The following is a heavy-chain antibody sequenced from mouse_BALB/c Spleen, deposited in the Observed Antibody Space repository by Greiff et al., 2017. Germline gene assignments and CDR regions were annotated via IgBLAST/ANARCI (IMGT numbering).Heavy chain of an antibody. D-gene: IGHD1-2*01. CDR2: ISSGGSYT. CDR3: ARDFITTATSSFAY. J-gene: IGHJ3*01. V-gene: IGHV5-9-4*01. CDR1: GFTFSSYA. Sequence: EVQLVESGGGLVKPGGSLKLSCAASGFTFSSYAMSWVRQSPEKRLEWVAEISSGGSYTYYPDTVTGRFTISRDNAKNTLYLEMSSLRSEDTAMYYCARDFITTATSSFAYWGQGTLVTVSA.